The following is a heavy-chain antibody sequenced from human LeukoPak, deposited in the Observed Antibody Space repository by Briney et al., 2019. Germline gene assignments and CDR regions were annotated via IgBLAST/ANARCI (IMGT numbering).Heavy chain of an antibody. Sequence: TGGSLRLSCAASGFTFSSYAMTWVRQAPGRGLEWVSAISGNGGTTYYADSVKGRFTISRDNSKNTLYLQMNSLRAEDTAVYYCARTASSGYFYFYYWGQGTLVTVSS. D-gene: IGHD3-22*01. CDR3: ARTASSGYFYFYY. J-gene: IGHJ4*02. CDR2: ISGNGGTT. V-gene: IGHV3-23*01. CDR1: GFTFSSYA.